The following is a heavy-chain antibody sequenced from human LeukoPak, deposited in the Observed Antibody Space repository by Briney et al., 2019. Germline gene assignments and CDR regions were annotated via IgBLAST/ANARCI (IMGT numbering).Heavy chain of an antibody. CDR3: ARSASSGYVFDY. V-gene: IGHV4-59*01. D-gene: IGHD3-22*01. J-gene: IGHJ4*02. CDR1: GGSISSYY. CDR2: IYYSGST. Sequence: SETLSLTCTVSGGSISSYYWSWIRQPPGKGLEWIGYIYYSGSTNYNPSLKSRVTISVDTSKNQFSLKLSPVTAADTAVYYCARSASSGYVFDYWGQGTLVTVSS.